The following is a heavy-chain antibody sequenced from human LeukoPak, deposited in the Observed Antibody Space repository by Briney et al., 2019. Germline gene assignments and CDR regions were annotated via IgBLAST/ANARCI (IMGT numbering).Heavy chain of an antibody. CDR1: GFSFSDYS. CDR3: ASGTIVGARGADN. V-gene: IGHV3-21*01. J-gene: IGHJ4*02. Sequence: PGGSLRLSCAASGFSFSDYSMTWVRQAPGKALEWVSSISGNSSHIFYADTVKGRFTISRDNAYKSLYLQLNSLRAEDTAVYYCASGTIVGARGADNWGQGTLVTVSS. CDR2: ISGNSSHI. D-gene: IGHD1-26*01.